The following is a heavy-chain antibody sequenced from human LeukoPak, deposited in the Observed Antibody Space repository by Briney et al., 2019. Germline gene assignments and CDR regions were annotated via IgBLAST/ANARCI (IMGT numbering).Heavy chain of an antibody. V-gene: IGHV1-18*01. CDR3: ARSGRRIWFGEPIGSDFDY. Sequence: ASVKVSCKASGYTFTSYGISWVRQAPGQGLEWMGWISAYNGNTNYAQKLQGRVTMTTDTSTSTAYMELRSLRSEDTAVYYCARSGRRIWFGEPIGSDFDYWGQGTLVTVSS. CDR1: GYTFTSYG. J-gene: IGHJ4*02. CDR2: ISAYNGNT. D-gene: IGHD3-10*01.